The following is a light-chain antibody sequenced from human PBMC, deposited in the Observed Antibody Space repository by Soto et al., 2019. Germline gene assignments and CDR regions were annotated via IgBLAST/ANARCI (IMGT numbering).Light chain of an antibody. Sequence: DIQMTQSPSTLSGSVGDRVTITCRASQTISSWLAWYQQKPGKAPKLLIYKASTLKSGVPSRFSGSGPGTEFPLTISSLQPDDFATYYCQHYNSYSEAFGQGTKVELK. CDR3: QHYNSYSEA. CDR2: KAS. J-gene: IGKJ1*01. V-gene: IGKV1-5*03. CDR1: QTISSW.